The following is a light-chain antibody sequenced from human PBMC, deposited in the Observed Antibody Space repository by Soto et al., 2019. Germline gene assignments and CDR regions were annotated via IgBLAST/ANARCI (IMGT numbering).Light chain of an antibody. CDR1: ESIGRH. V-gene: IGKV1-39*01. CDR2: AAS. Sequence: DIQMTQSPSSLSASVGDRVTITCRASESIGRHLNWYQQKPGKAPKLLIYAASSLQNGVPSRFRGGGSGTDFTLTISNLQPEDFANYFCQQSYSTLSITFGQGTRLEIK. CDR3: QQSYSTLSIT. J-gene: IGKJ5*01.